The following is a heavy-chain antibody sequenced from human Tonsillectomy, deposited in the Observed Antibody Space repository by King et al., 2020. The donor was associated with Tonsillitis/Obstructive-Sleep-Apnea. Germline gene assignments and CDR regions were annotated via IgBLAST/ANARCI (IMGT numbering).Heavy chain of an antibody. CDR1: GFTLSMYW. CDR3: ARGYYDSGAYLDAFDI. J-gene: IGHJ3*02. D-gene: IGHD3-22*01. V-gene: IGHV3-74*02. Sequence: QLVQSGGGLVQPGGSLRLSCAASGFTLSMYWMHWVRQAPGKGLVWGSRINSDGSTTNYPDSVKGRFTISRDNAKNTLYLQMNSLRAEDTAVYYCARGYYDSGAYLDAFDIWGQGTMVTVSS. CDR2: INSDGSTT.